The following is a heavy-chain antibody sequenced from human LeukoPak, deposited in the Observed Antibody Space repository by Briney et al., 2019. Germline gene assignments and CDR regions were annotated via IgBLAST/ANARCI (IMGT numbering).Heavy chain of an antibody. CDR3: TTVAGRGYTYGRVGH. V-gene: IGHV3-15*01. CDR2: TKSKTDGGTT. Sequence: GGSLRLSCAGSGFIFSIAWMGWVRQAPGKGLEWVGRTKSKTDGGTTDYAAPVKGRFTISRDDSKNTLYLQMNSLKIEDTALYYCTTVAGRGYTYGRVGHWGQGTLVTVSS. CDR1: GFIFSIAW. D-gene: IGHD5-18*01. J-gene: IGHJ5*02.